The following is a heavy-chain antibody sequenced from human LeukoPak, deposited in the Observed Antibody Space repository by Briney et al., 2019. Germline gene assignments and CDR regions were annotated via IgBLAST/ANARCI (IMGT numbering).Heavy chain of an antibody. CDR2: KFSHDGST. Sequence: ASVKVSCKTSGYSFNSHHVHWVRQAPGQGLEWMGVKFSHDGSTSNTQKFQGRITMTGDTSTSTVYMELSSLRSEDTAVYYCARDSGNFHYDMDVWGQGTTVIVSS. V-gene: IGHV1-46*02. J-gene: IGHJ6*02. CDR1: GYSFNSHH. CDR3: ARDSGNFHYDMDV. D-gene: IGHD3-10*01.